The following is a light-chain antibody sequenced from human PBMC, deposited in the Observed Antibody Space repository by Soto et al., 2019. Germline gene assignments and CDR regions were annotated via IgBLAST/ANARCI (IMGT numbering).Light chain of an antibody. CDR1: QSIGSE. Sequence: DIQMTQSPSTLSASVGDRVTNTCRASQSIGSELAWYQQKPGKAPKLLIYKASNLDSGVPSRFSGSGSGTEFTLTVSSLQPDDFATYYCLQYDNYPLTFGGGTKAEIK. V-gene: IGKV1-5*03. CDR2: KAS. CDR3: LQYDNYPLT. J-gene: IGKJ4*01.